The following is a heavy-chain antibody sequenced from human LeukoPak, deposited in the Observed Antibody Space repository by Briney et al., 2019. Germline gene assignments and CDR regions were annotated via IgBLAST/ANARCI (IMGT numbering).Heavy chain of an antibody. V-gene: IGHV3-48*04. D-gene: IGHD3-9*01. CDR1: GFTFSSYS. Sequence: GSLRLSCAASGFTFSSYSMIWVRQAPGKGLEWVSYIGSISSAIYNADSVEGRFTISRDNAKNSLYLQMNSLRAEDTAVYYCARDHYDILTGYYKFDYWGQGTLVTVSS. CDR3: ARDHYDILTGYYKFDY. J-gene: IGHJ4*02. CDR2: IGSISSAI.